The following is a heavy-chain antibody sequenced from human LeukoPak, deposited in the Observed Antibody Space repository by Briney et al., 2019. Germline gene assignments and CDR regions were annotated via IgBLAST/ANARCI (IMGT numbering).Heavy chain of an antibody. CDR1: GFTFNSYA. D-gene: IGHD3-22*01. CDR2: ISGSGDST. Sequence: GGTLRPSCAASGFTFNSYAMNWVRQAPGKGLEWVSVISGSGDSTYYADSVKGRFTISRDNSKNTLYLQMNSLRAEDTAVYYCAKDPDSSGYYHWGQGTLVTVSS. CDR3: AKDPDSSGYYH. V-gene: IGHV3-23*01. J-gene: IGHJ5*02.